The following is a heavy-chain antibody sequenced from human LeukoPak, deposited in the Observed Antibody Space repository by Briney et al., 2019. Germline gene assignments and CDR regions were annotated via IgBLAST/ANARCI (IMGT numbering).Heavy chain of an antibody. J-gene: IGHJ4*02. V-gene: IGHV4-31*03. CDR3: ARGGGYGDYFDY. Sequence: SQTLSLTCTVSGGAISSGAYYWSWIRQHPGRGLEWIGYIYFSGSTYYNPSLKSRVTISIDTSKNHFSLKLTSVTAADTAVYYCARGGGYGDYFDYWAQGTLVTVSS. CDR1: GGAISSGAYY. CDR2: IYFSGST. D-gene: IGHD4-17*01.